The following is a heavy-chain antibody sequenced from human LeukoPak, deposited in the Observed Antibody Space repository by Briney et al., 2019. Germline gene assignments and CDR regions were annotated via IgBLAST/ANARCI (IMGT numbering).Heavy chain of an antibody. CDR3: ARVRLGVSGYKDYLDY. V-gene: IGHV1-18*01. D-gene: IGHD5-12*01. CDR2: INPYNGET. J-gene: IGHJ4*02. CDR1: GYILTNYG. Sequence: GASVKVSCSSSGYILTNYGIYWVRQAPGKGLEWMGWINPYNGETDYAQNFQGRVTMTTVTSTSTAYMDLRSLTSDDTAVYYCARVRLGVSGYKDYLDYWGQGTLVTVSP.